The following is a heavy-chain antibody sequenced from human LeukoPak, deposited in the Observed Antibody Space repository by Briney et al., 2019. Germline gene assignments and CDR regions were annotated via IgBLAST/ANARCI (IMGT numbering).Heavy chain of an antibody. D-gene: IGHD2-2*01. CDR2: ISAYNGNT. V-gene: IGHV1-18*04. Sequence: ASARVSCKQSGYTSTSYGISWVRQAPGQGLEWMGWISAYNGNTNYAQKLQGRVTMTTDTSTSTAYMELRSLRSDDTAVYYCARKHCSSTRCYWFDPWGQGTLVTVPS. CDR1: GYTSTSYG. J-gene: IGHJ5*02. CDR3: ARKHCSSTRCYWFDP.